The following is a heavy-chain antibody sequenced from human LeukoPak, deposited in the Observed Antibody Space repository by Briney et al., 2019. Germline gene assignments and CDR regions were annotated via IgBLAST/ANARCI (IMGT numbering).Heavy chain of an antibody. CDR1: GFTFSSYE. V-gene: IGHV3-21*01. Sequence: GGSLRLSCAASGFTFSSYEMNWVRQAPGKGLEWVSSITSSSSYIYYADSVKGRFTISRDNAKNSLYLQMNSLRAEDTAVYYCAREHSATYFDYWGQGTLVTVSS. CDR2: ITSSSSYI. D-gene: IGHD1-26*01. J-gene: IGHJ4*02. CDR3: AREHSATYFDY.